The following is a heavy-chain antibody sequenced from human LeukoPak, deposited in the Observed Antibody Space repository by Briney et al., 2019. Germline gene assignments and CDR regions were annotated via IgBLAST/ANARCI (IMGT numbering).Heavy chain of an antibody. CDR3: ARDYPRPDY. Sequence: PSETLSLTCTVSGYSINSGYYWGWIRQPPGKGLEWIGTMYHSGSTYYNPSLKSRVTISIDTSKNQFSLKLSSVTAADTAVYYCARDYPRPDYWGQGTLVTVSS. CDR1: GYSINSGYY. J-gene: IGHJ4*02. V-gene: IGHV4-38-2*02. CDR2: MYHSGST.